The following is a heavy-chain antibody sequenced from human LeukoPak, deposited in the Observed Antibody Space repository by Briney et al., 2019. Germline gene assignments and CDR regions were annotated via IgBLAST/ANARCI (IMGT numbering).Heavy chain of an antibody. CDR3: ARGSDRGYNYGFDY. CDR1: GYGFNSYW. D-gene: IGHD5-18*01. Sequence: GESLKISCKGSGYGFNSYWLGWVRQMPGKGLEWMGIIYPRGSDTRYSPSFQGQVTISADRSIGTAYLQWSSLKASDTAMYYCARGSDRGYNYGFDYWGQGTLVTVSS. V-gene: IGHV5-51*01. CDR2: IYPRGSDT. J-gene: IGHJ4*02.